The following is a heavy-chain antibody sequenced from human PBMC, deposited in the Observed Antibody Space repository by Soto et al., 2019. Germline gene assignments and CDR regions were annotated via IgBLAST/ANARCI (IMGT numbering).Heavy chain of an antibody. CDR3: ALVTLPTPGDFHY. CDR1: GGTFSRYY. V-gene: IGHV4-34*08. Sequence: SETLSLPCAVYGGTFSRYYWSWIRQPPGKGLEWIGEINHSGSTNYNPSLKSRVTISVDTSKNQLSLKLSSVTAADTAVYYCALVTLPTPGDFHYSGPARLLTV. J-gene: IGHJ4*02. D-gene: IGHD3-16*01. CDR2: INHSGST.